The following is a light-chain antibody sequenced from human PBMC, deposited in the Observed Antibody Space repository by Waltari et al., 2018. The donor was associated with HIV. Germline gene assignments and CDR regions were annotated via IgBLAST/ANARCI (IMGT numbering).Light chain of an antibody. CDR3: GTWDSSLSAYV. CDR2: END. CDR1: NSNITSTY. V-gene: IGLV1-51*02. Sequence: QSVLTQPPSVSAPPGQMFTTSCSGSNSNITSTYVSWSQQIPGTAPKLLIYENDERPAGIPDRFSGSKSGTSATLGITVLQTGDEADYFCGTWDSSLSAYVFAPGTKVTVL. J-gene: IGLJ1*01.